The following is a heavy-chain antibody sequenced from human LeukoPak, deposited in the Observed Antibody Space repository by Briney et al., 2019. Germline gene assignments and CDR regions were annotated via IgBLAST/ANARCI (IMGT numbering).Heavy chain of an antibody. CDR3: ARGRTYYYDTSGYYPSIYYGMDV. J-gene: IGHJ6*02. V-gene: IGHV4-59*12. Sequence: PSETLSLTCTVSGGSISSYYWSWIRQPPGKGLEWIGYIYYSGSTNYNPSLKSRATLSVDTSKNQFSLKLTSVTAADTAVYYCARGRTYYYDTSGYYPSIYYGMDVWGQGTTVIVSS. CDR1: GGSISSYY. CDR2: IYYSGST. D-gene: IGHD3-22*01.